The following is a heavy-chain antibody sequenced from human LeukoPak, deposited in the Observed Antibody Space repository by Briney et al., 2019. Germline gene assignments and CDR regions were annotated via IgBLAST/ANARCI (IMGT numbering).Heavy chain of an antibody. CDR3: AKAHYYDASGTLDD. CDR1: GFTFSTYG. Sequence: GGTLRLSCAASGFTFSTYGMTWVRQAPGKGLEWVSAISGADRTYYADSAKGRFTISRDNSKNTLSLQMNSLRAEDTALYYCAKAHYYDASGTLDDWGQGTLVTVSS. D-gene: IGHD3-16*01. V-gene: IGHV3-23*01. CDR2: ISGADRT. J-gene: IGHJ4*02.